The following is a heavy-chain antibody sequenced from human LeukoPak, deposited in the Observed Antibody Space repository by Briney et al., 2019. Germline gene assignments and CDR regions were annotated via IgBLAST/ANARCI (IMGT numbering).Heavy chain of an antibody. J-gene: IGHJ6*03. CDR2: ISGSGGST. Sequence: GGSLRLSCAASGFTFSSYAMSWVRQAPGKGLEWVSAISGSGGSTYYADSVKGRFTISRDNAKSSLYLQMSSLRAEDTAVYFCATTGNFYDMDVWGKGTTATVSS. CDR3: ATTGNFYDMDV. V-gene: IGHV3-23*01. D-gene: IGHD1-1*01. CDR1: GFTFSSYA.